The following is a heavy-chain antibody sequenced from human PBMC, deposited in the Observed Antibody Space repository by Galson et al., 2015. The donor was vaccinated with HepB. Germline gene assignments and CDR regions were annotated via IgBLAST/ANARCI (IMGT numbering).Heavy chain of an antibody. V-gene: IGHV4-38-2*02. CDR1: GYSISSGYY. J-gene: IGHJ6*02. CDR3: ARDPVTYYDFWSGYYPPYYYYGMDV. CDR2: IYHSGST. Sequence: CAVSGYSISSGYYWGWIRQPPGKGLEWIGSIYHSGSTYYNPSLKSRVTISVDTSKNQFSLKLSSVTAADTAVYCCARDPVTYYDFWSGYYPPYYYYGMDVWGQGTTVTVSS. D-gene: IGHD3-3*01.